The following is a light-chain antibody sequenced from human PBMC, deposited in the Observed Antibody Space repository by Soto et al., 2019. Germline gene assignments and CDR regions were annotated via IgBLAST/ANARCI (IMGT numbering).Light chain of an antibody. V-gene: IGKV3-20*01. CDR2: GAS. J-gene: IGKJ5*01. CDR3: QQYGSSPIA. CDR1: QSVSSSY. Sequence: EIVLTQSPGTLSLSPGERATLSCRASQSVSSSYLAWYQQKPGQAPRLLIYGASSRATGIPDRFSGSGSGTDFTLTISRLEPEDFAVYYCQQYGSSPIAFGQGARLEMK.